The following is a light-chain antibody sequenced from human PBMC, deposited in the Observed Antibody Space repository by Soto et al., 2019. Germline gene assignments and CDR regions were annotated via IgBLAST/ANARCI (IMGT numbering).Light chain of an antibody. Sequence: DIPMTQSPSTLSASVGDRVTITCRASQNSNSWLAWYQQKPGKAPNLLIYDASTLESGVPARFSGSGPGTEFTLAISSLQPEDFATYYCQQFHSFSRTFGQGTKVEVK. CDR1: QNSNSW. CDR2: DAS. V-gene: IGKV1-5*01. CDR3: QQFHSFSRT. J-gene: IGKJ1*01.